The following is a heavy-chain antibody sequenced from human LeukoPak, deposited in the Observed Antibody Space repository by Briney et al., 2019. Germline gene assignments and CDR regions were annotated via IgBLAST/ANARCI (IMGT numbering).Heavy chain of an antibody. J-gene: IGHJ3*02. CDR3: ARNLDAFDI. CDR1: GFTFSNAY. V-gene: IGHV3-11*01. CDR2: ISSSGSTI. Sequence: GGSLRLSCAASGFTFSNAYMNWVRQAPGKGLEWVSYISSSGSTIYYADSVKGRFTISRDNAKNSLYLQMNSLRAEDTAVYYCARNLDAFDIWGQGTMVTVSS.